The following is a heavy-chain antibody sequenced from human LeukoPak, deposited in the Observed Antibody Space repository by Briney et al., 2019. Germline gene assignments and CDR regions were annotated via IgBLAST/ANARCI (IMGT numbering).Heavy chain of an antibody. CDR2: ISGSGGST. CDR3: AKRPNYYDSSGYPY. CDR1: GFTFSSYA. D-gene: IGHD3-22*01. J-gene: IGHJ4*02. Sequence: GASLRLSCAASGFTFSSYAMSWVRQAPGKGLEWVSAISGSGGSTYYADSVKGRFTISRDNSKNTLSLQMNSLRAEDTAVYYCAKRPNYYDSSGYPYWGQGTLVPVSS. V-gene: IGHV3-23*01.